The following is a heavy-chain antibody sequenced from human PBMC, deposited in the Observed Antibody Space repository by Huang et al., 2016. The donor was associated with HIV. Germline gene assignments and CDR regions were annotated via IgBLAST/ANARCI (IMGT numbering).Heavy chain of an antibody. CDR3: ARPRMTEGNSDSTWSFFDS. CDR1: GGAFSGHY. CDR2: IDHRGTT. V-gene: IGHV4-34*01. D-gene: IGHD3-9*01. Sequence: QVRLHQWGTGVLKPSETLSLKCAVYGGAFSGHYWTWIRQSPVKGLEWIGVIDHRGTTSSNPSLKSRLTLSVDTSKSQFYLNLTSVTATDTATYYCARPRMTEGNSDSTWSFFDSWGQGTLVIVSS. J-gene: IGHJ4*02.